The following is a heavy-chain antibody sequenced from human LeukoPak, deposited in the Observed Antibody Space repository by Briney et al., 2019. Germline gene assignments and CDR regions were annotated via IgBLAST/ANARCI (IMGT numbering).Heavy chain of an antibody. V-gene: IGHV1-24*01. CDR2: FDPEDGET. Sequence: ASVKVSCKVSGYTLTELSMHWVRQAPGKGLEWMGGFDPEDGETIYAQKFQGRVTMTEDTSTDTAYMELSSLRSEDTAVYYCATMISSSSGDAFDIWGQGTMVTVSS. CDR3: ATMISSSSGDAFDI. J-gene: IGHJ3*02. D-gene: IGHD6-6*01. CDR1: GYTLTELS.